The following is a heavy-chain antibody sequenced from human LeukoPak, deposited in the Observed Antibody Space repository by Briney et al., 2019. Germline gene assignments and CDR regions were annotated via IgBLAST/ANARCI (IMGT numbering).Heavy chain of an antibody. V-gene: IGHV4-34*01. J-gene: IGHJ4*02. CDR2: INHSGST. Sequence: PSETLSLTCAVYGGSFSGYYWSWIRQPPGKGLEWIGEINHSGSTNYNPSLKSRVTISVDTSKNQFSLKLSSVTAADTAVYYCARGPSGYYYDSSGYYSDYWGQGTLVTVSS. CDR1: GGSFSGYY. D-gene: IGHD3-22*01. CDR3: ARGPSGYYYDSSGYYSDY.